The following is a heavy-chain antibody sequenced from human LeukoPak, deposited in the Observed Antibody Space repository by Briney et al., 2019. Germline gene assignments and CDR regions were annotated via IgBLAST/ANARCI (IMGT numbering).Heavy chain of an antibody. CDR2: ISYDGSNK. CDR1: GFTFSSYG. J-gene: IGHJ4*02. Sequence: GRSLRLSCAASGFTFSSYGMHWVRQAPGKGLEWVAVISYDGSNKYYADSVKGRFTISRDNSKNTLYLQMNSLRAEDTAVYYCAKVDFWSGCYMSGAFDYWGQGTLVTVSS. V-gene: IGHV3-30*18. D-gene: IGHD3-3*01. CDR3: AKVDFWSGCYMSGAFDY.